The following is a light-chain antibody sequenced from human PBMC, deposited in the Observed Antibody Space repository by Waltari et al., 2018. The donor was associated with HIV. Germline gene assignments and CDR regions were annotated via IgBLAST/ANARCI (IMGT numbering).Light chain of an antibody. J-gene: IGLJ3*02. Sequence: QSVLTQPPSVSGAPGQRVTISCTGSSSNIGAGSDVHWYQQLPGTAPKLLIYDNNNRPSGVPDRFSGSKSGTSASRAITGLQAEDEADYYGQSYDSGLRVFGGGTKLTVL. CDR1: SSNIGAGSD. CDR2: DNN. V-gene: IGLV1-40*01. CDR3: QSYDSGLRV.